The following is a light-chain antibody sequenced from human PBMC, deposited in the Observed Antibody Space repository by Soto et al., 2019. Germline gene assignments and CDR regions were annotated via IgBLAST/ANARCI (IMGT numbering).Light chain of an antibody. CDR1: QSISTN. CDR3: QQYNDWPRT. J-gene: IGKJ1*01. Sequence: EIVMTQSPATLSVYPGERATLSCRASQSISTNLAWYQQRPGQAPRLLFYGASTRATGIPARFSGSGSETEFTLTISSLQSEDFAVYYCQQYNDWPRTFGQGTKVDIK. CDR2: GAS. V-gene: IGKV3-15*01.